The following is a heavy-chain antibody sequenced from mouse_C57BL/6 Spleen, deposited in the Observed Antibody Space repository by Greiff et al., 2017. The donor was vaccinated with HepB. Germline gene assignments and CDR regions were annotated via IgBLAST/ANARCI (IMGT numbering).Heavy chain of an antibody. CDR2: ISYDGSN. CDR3: ARFNYDAMDY. CDR1: GYSITSGYY. J-gene: IGHJ4*01. Sequence: EVQLQQSGPGLVKPSQSLSLTCSVTGYSITSGYYWNWIRQFPGNKLEWMGYISYDGSNNYNPSLKNRISITRDTSKNQFFLKLNSVTTEDTATYYGARFNYDAMDYWGQGTSVTVSS. V-gene: IGHV3-6*01.